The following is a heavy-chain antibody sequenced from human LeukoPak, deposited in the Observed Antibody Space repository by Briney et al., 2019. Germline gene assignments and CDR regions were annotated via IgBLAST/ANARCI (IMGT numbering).Heavy chain of an antibody. V-gene: IGHV4-34*01. CDR1: GGSFSGYC. CDR2: INHSGST. Sequence: SETLSLTCSVYGGSFSGYCWSWIRQPPGKGLEWTGEINHSGSTNYNPSLKTRVTISLDRSKDQSSLKLTSVTAADTAVYYCTRGKPETVFDSWGRGTLVTVSS. J-gene: IGHJ4*01. CDR3: TRGKPETVFDS.